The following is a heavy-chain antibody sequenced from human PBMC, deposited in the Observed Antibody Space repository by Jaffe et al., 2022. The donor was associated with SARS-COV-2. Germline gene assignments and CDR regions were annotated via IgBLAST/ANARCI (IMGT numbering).Heavy chain of an antibody. J-gene: IGHJ3*02. D-gene: IGHD3-22*01. CDR1: GYSFTSYW. CDR2: IYPGDSDT. Sequence: EVQLVQSGAEVKKPGESLKISCKGSGYSFTSYWIGWVRQMPGKGLEWMGIIYPGDSDTRYSPSFQGQVTISADKSISTAYLQWSSLKASDTAMYYCARHYYYDSSGYAFDIWGQGTMVTVSS. V-gene: IGHV5-51*01. CDR3: ARHYYYDSSGYAFDI.